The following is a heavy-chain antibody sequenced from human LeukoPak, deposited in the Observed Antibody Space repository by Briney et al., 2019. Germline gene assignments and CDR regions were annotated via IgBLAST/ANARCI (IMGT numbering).Heavy chain of an antibody. CDR1: GDSFSSHY. D-gene: IGHD4-17*01. CDR2: ISHIGRT. V-gene: IGHV4-59*11. Sequence: PSETLSLTCAVSGDSFSSHYWTWIRQSPGTGLEWIGYISHIGRTNYNPSLKSRVTITIDTSKNQFSLKLRSVTAADTAVYYCARDLVTVTKGFDIWGQGTMVSVSS. CDR3: ARDLVTVTKGFDI. J-gene: IGHJ3*02.